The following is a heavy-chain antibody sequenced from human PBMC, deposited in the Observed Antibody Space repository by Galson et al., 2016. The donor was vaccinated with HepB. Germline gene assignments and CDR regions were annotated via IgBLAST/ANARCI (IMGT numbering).Heavy chain of an antibody. J-gene: IGHJ4*02. CDR1: GYTFTNYA. V-gene: IGHV1-3*01. Sequence: SVKVSCKASGYTFTNYAIHWVRRAPGQRLEWMGYVNAGHGDTKYSQKFRDRVTIIRDTSASIVYMYLSSLRSEDTAVYYCARDEGRKVLDSWGQGAPVTVSS. CDR2: VNAGHGDT. CDR3: ARDEGRKVLDS. D-gene: IGHD1-14*01.